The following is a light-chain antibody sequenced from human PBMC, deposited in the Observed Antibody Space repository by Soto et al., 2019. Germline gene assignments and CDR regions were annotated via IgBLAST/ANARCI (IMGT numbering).Light chain of an antibody. J-gene: IGLJ3*02. CDR3: SSFTSRDTLV. CDR2: EVT. CDR1: SSDIGGYNY. V-gene: IGLV2-14*01. Sequence: QSALTQPGSVSGSPGQSITISCTGTSSDIGGYNYVSWYQQHPGKAPKLMIYEVTNRPSGVSTRFSGSKSGNTASLTISGLQAEDDADYFCSSFTSRDTLVFGGGTKLTVL.